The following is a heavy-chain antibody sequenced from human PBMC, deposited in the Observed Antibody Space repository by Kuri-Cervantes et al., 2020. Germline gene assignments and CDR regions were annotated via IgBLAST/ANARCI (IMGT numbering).Heavy chain of an antibody. Sequence: GESLKISCAASGFTFSSYSMNWVRQAPGKGLEWVSSISSSSSYIYYADSVKGRFTISRDNAKNSLYLQMNSLRAEDTAVYYCARGSYRHYYFDYWGQGTLVTVYS. CDR1: GFTFSSYS. V-gene: IGHV3-21*01. D-gene: IGHD3-16*02. J-gene: IGHJ4*02. CDR3: ARGSYRHYYFDY. CDR2: ISSSSSYI.